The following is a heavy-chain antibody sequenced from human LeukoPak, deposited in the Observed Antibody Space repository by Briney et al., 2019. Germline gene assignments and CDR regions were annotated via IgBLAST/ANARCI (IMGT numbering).Heavy chain of an antibody. Sequence: PSETLSLTCTVCGGSISSYYWNWIRQPPGKGLEWIAYIYYSGNTNYNPSLKSRVTISVDTSKNQFSLKLSSVTAADTAVYYCARGVGATPGYFDYWGQGTLVTVSS. CDR2: IYYSGNT. CDR1: GGSISSYY. J-gene: IGHJ4*02. V-gene: IGHV4-59*01. D-gene: IGHD1-26*01. CDR3: ARGVGATPGYFDY.